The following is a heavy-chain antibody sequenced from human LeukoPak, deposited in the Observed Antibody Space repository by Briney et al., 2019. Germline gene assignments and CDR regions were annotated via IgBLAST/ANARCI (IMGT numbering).Heavy chain of an antibody. CDR1: GYTFTGYY. J-gene: IGHJ5*02. Sequence: ASVKVSCKASGYTFTGYYMHWVRQAPGQGLEWMGIINPSGGSTSYAQKFQGRVTMTRDTSTSTVYMELSSLRSEDTAVYYCARGRCSGGSCYPINWFDPWGQGTLVTVSS. V-gene: IGHV1-46*01. CDR3: ARGRCSGGSCYPINWFDP. CDR2: INPSGGST. D-gene: IGHD2-15*01.